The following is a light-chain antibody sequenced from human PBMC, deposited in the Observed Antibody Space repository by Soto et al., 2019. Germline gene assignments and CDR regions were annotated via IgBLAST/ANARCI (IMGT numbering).Light chain of an antibody. CDR1: GSDVGTYNF. V-gene: IGLV2-14*01. J-gene: IGLJ1*01. CDR2: GVS. CDR3: CSYTSTSRYV. Sequence: QSVLTQPASVSGSPGQSITISCTGTGSDVGTYNFVSWYQQHPDNAPKVLIYGVSNRPSWVSNRFSGSKSGNTASLTISGLQTEDEADYYCCSYTSTSRYVFGTGTKVTVL.